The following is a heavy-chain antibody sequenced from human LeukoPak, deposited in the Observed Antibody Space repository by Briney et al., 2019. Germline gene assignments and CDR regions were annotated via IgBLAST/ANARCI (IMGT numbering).Heavy chain of an antibody. CDR3: ARDLRIAAAGTYYYYYMDV. CDR1: GYTFTSYD. Sequence: ASVKVSCKASGYTFTSYDINWVRQATGQGLEWMGWMNPNSGNTGYAQKFQGRVTMTRNTSIGTAYMELSSLRSEDTAVYYCARDLRIAAAGTYYYYYMDVWGKGTTVTVSS. D-gene: IGHD6-13*01. CDR2: MNPNSGNT. J-gene: IGHJ6*03. V-gene: IGHV1-8*01.